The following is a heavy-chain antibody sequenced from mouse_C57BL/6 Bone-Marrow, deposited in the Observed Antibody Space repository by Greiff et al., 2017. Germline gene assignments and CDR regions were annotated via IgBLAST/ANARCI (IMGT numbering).Heavy chain of an antibody. D-gene: IGHD2-3*01. CDR2: IYPGDGDT. Sequence: VQLKESGPELVKPGASVKISCKASGYAFSSSWMNWVKQRPGKGLEWIGRIYPGDGDTNYNGKFKGKATLTADKSSSTAYMQLSSLTSEDSAVYFCARGDGYYWYFDVWGTGTTVTVSS. CDR1: GYAFSSSW. CDR3: ARGDGYYWYFDV. V-gene: IGHV1-82*01. J-gene: IGHJ1*03.